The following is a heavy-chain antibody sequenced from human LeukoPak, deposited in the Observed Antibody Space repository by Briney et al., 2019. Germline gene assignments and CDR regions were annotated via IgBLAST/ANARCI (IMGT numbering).Heavy chain of an antibody. D-gene: IGHD5-24*01. Sequence: PSETLSLTCTVSGGSISSYYWSWIRQPPGKGLEWIGYIYSSGSTNYNPSLKSRVTISLDTSKNQFSLKLSSVTAADTAVFYCARFGRQRRDSYNFFDYWGQGVLVTVSS. CDR3: ARFGRQRRDSYNFFDY. CDR1: GGSISSYY. V-gene: IGHV4-4*09. CDR2: IYSSGST. J-gene: IGHJ4*02.